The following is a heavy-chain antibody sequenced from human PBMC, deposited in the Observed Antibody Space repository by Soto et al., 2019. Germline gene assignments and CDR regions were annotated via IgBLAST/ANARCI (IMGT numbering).Heavy chain of an antibody. CDR1: GYSFTSYW. D-gene: IGHD5-12*01. V-gene: IGHV5-51*01. Sequence: GESLQISCKGSGYSFTSYWIGWVRQMTGKGLEWMGIIYPGDSDTRYSPSFQGQVTISADKSISTAYLQWSSLKASDTAMYYCASQEMATKNVDAFDIWGQGTMVTVSS. CDR3: ASQEMATKNVDAFDI. J-gene: IGHJ3*02. CDR2: IYPGDSDT.